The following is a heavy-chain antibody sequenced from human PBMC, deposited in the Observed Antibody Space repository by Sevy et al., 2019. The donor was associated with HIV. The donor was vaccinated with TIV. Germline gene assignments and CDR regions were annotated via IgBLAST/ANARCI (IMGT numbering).Heavy chain of an antibody. Sequence: GGSLRLSCAASGFTFSSYSINWVRQAPGKGLEWVSSISSSSNFIYYADSVKGRFTISRDNAKNSLYLQMHSLRAEDTAVYYCARGEYCSSTTCPYFDYWGQGTLVTVSS. CDR1: GFTFSSYS. CDR2: ISSSSNFI. V-gene: IGHV3-21*01. CDR3: ARGEYCSSTTCPYFDY. J-gene: IGHJ4*02. D-gene: IGHD2-2*01.